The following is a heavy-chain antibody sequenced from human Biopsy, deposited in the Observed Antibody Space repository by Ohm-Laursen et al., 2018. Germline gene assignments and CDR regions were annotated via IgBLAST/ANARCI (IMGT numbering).Heavy chain of an antibody. J-gene: IGHJ5*02. D-gene: IGHD3-16*01. V-gene: IGHV3-21*06. Sequence: SLRLSCAASGFTFSTYTMNWVRQAPGKGLEWVSSITGGSNYINYADSVKGRLTISRENAKNSLYLQLDSLRVEDTAVYYCAAERLPSGIGGPWLDPWGQGTLVIVSS. CDR1: GFTFSTYT. CDR2: ITGGSNYI. CDR3: AAERLPSGIGGPWLDP.